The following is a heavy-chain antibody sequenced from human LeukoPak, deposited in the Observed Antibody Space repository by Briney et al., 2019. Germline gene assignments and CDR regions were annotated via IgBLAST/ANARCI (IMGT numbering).Heavy chain of an antibody. D-gene: IGHD3-22*01. CDR2: ISGSGGST. CDR1: GFTFSGYA. J-gene: IGHJ4*02. CDR3: ANSGYYFRFDY. Sequence: GGSLRLSCAASGFTFSGYAMSWVRQAPGKGLEWVSAISGSGGSTYYADSVKGRFTISRDNYLQMNSLRAEDTAVYYCANSGYYFRFDYWGQGTLVTVSS. V-gene: IGHV3-23*01.